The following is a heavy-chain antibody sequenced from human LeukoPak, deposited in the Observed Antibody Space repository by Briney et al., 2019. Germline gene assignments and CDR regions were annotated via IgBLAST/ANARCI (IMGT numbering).Heavy chain of an antibody. V-gene: IGHV4-59*01. CDR2: IYYSGTT. D-gene: IGHD3-3*01. Sequence: SETLSLTCTVSGGSISGYYWNWIRQPPGKGLEWIGYIYYSGTTNYNPSLKSRVTISVDTSKNQFSLKLSSVTAADMAVYYCAGSDDYDFWSATIWGQGTMVTVSS. J-gene: IGHJ3*02. CDR3: AGSDDYDFWSATI. CDR1: GGSISGYY.